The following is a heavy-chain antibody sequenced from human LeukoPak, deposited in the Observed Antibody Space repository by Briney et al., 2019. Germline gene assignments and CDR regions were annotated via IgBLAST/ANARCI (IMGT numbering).Heavy chain of an antibody. J-gene: IGHJ4*02. Sequence: GGSLRLSCAASGFTFDDCAMHWVRQAPGKGLEWVSGISWNSGSIGYADSVKGRFTISRDNAKNSLYLQMNSLRAEDTALYYCAKGEVGATPGAFDYWGQGTLVTVSS. V-gene: IGHV3-9*01. CDR2: ISWNSGSI. D-gene: IGHD1-26*01. CDR3: AKGEVGATPGAFDY. CDR1: GFTFDDCA.